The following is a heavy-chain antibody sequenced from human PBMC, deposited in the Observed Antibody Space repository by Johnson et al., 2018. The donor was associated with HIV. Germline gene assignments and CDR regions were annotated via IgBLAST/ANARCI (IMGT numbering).Heavy chain of an antibody. V-gene: IGHV3-30*04. D-gene: IGHD6-19*01. Sequence: QVQLVESGGGVVQPGRSLRLSCAASGFTFSSYPMHWVRQAPGKGLEWVAIISYDGGSNYYADSVKGRFTVSRDNSKNTVYLQMNSLRAEDTAVYYCARGLGEGLVIAGPDGYDIWGQGTMVTVSS. CDR3: ARGLGEGLVIAGPDGYDI. J-gene: IGHJ3*02. CDR2: ISYDGGSN. CDR1: GFTFSSYP.